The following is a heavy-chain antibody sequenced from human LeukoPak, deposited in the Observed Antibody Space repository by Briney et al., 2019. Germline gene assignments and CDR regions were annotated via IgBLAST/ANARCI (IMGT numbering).Heavy chain of an antibody. CDR2: ISSSGSTI. Sequence: QPGGSLRLSCAASGFTFSSYEMNWVRQAPGKGLEWVSYISSSGSTIYYADSVKGRFTISRDNAKNSLYLQMNSLRAEDTAVYYCARVYYSSSWSVDYYYGMDVWGQGTTVTVSS. J-gene: IGHJ6*02. CDR1: GFTFSSYE. CDR3: ARVYYSSSWSVDYYYGMDV. V-gene: IGHV3-48*03. D-gene: IGHD6-13*01.